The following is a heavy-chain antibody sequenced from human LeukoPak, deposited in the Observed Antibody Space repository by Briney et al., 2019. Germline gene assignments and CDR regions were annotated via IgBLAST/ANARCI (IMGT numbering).Heavy chain of an antibody. CDR3: AKERKLLPFDC. J-gene: IGHJ4*02. D-gene: IGHD4-23*01. V-gene: IGHV3-30*02. CDR2: IRYDGNNK. CDR1: GLTFRRYG. Sequence: GGSRRLSCAASGLTFRRYGMHWVGQAPGRGLGWVAFIRYDGNNKYYADSVKGRFTISRDNSKNTLYLQMNSLRAEDTAVYYCAKERKLLPFDCWGQGTLVTVSS.